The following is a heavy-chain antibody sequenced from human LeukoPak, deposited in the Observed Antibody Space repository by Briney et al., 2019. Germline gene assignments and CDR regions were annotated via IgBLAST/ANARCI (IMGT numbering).Heavy chain of an antibody. Sequence: ASVKVSCKASGYTFTGYYMHWVRQAPGQGLEWMGWINPNSGGTNYAQKFQGRVTMTRDTSISTAYMELSRLRSDDTAVYYCARSIICSGGSCYGNWFDPWGQGTLVTVSS. CDR1: GYTFTGYY. D-gene: IGHD2-15*01. V-gene: IGHV1-2*02. CDR2: INPNSGGT. J-gene: IGHJ5*02. CDR3: ARSIICSGGSCYGNWFDP.